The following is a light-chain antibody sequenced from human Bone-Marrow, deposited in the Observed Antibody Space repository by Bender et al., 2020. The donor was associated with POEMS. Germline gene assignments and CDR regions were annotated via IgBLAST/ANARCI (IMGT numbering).Light chain of an antibody. Sequence: ALTQPASVSGSPGQSSTISCTGTSSDVGSYNLVSWYQQHPGKVPKLMISDVTKRPPGVSNRFSGSRSGNTASLTISGLQAEDEADYYCSSYTSTNTLLFGTGTKVTVL. J-gene: IGLJ1*01. V-gene: IGLV2-14*02. CDR2: DVT. CDR3: SSYTSTNTLL. CDR1: SSDVGSYNL.